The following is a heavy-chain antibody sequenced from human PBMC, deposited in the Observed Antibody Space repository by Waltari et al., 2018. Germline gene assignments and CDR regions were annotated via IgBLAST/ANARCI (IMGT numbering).Heavy chain of an antibody. D-gene: IGHD2-15*01. CDR3: ARVDIVVAGSIDY. Sequence: QVQLQESGPGLVKPSETLSLTCTVSGGSISSYYWSWIRQPPGKGLAWIGYIYYSGSTNYNPALKSRVTISVDTSKNQFSLKLSSVTAADTAVYYCARVDIVVAGSIDYWGQGTLVIVSS. CDR2: IYYSGST. V-gene: IGHV4-59*01. J-gene: IGHJ4*02. CDR1: GGSISSYY.